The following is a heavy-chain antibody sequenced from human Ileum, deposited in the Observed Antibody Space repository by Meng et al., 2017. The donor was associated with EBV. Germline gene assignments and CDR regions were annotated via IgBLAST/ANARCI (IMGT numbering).Heavy chain of an antibody. CDR2: ISSRSNYI. D-gene: IGHD3-10*01. V-gene: IGHV3-21*01. CDR3: AKDEAIWF. J-gene: IGHJ4*02. Sequence: EVYLVAPGVVLVHRGGSLRLSCAASGFVFSDYTMNWVRQAPGKGLEWVSSISSRSNYIHYADSVRGRFTISRDNGENALFLQMDSLRDEDTAVYYCAKDEAIWFWGQRTLVTFSS. CDR1: GFVFSDYT.